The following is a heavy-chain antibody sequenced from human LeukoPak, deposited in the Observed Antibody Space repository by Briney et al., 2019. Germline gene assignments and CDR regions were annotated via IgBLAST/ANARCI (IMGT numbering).Heavy chain of an antibody. V-gene: IGHV1-69*05. D-gene: IGHD2-15*01. CDR2: IIPIFGTA. CDR3: GRKAGDCGGGSCYSIDY. CDR1: GGSFSSEA. Sequence: SVKVSCKAFGGSFSSEAISWVRQAPGQGLEWMGGIIPIFGTANYAQKFQGRVTITTDESTTTAYMEVSSLRSEDTAVYYCGRKAGDCGGGSCYSIDYWGQGTLVTVS. J-gene: IGHJ4*02.